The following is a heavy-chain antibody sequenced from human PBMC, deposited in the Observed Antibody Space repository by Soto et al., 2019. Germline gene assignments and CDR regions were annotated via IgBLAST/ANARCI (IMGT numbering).Heavy chain of an antibody. CDR1: GFIFTKFW. CDR2: IDTSGSST. V-gene: IGHV3-74*01. Sequence: GESLKTSCEASGFIFTKFWMHWVGQVPGKGLVWVSRIDTSGSSTSYADSVKGRFTISRDNAKNTVSLQMNSLRAEDTGVYYCAKDSCYFDLWSQGSLVTVSS. D-gene: IGHD1-1*01. J-gene: IGHJ4*02. CDR3: AKDSCYFDL.